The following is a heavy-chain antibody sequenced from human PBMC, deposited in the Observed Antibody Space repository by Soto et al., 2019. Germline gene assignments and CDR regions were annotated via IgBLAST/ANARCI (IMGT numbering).Heavy chain of an antibody. CDR3: ARPAFGDYWYFDL. J-gene: IGHJ2*01. D-gene: IGHD4-17*01. CDR2: IIPALGTT. Sequence: QDQLVQSGAEVKKPGSSVKVSCKAFGGPFSSHTFSWVRQAPGQGLEWMGSIIPALGTTTYAQKFQGRVQITPNESLPTVYMKLNTLRTEDTAVYYCARPAFGDYWYFDLWGRGTLLTVSS. V-gene: IGHV1-69*08. CDR1: GGPFSSHT.